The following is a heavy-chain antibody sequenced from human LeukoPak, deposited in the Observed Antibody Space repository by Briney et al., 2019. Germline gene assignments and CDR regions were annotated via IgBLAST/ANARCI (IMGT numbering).Heavy chain of an antibody. CDR3: ARLAAMVRGVNYYYYYYYMDV. CDR1: GGSFSGYY. D-gene: IGHD3-10*01. Sequence: SETLSLTCAVYGGSFSGYYWSWIRQPPGKGLEWIGEINHSGSTNYNPSLKSRVTISVDTSKNQFSLKLSSVTAADTAVYYCARLAAMVRGVNYYYYYYYMDVWGKGTTVTISS. CDR2: INHSGST. V-gene: IGHV4-34*01. J-gene: IGHJ6*03.